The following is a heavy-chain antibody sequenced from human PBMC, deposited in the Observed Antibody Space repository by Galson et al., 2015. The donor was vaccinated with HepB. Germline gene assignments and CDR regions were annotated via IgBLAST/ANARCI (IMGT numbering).Heavy chain of an antibody. CDR2: ISTYNGNT. J-gene: IGHJ4*02. CDR3: AGQGASHIDY. V-gene: IGHV1-18*04. CDR1: GYTFPNYG. D-gene: IGHD1-26*01. Sequence: SVKVSCKASGYTFPNYGISWVRQAPGQGLERTAWISTYNGNTNYAQKFQGRVTLTTDTSTSTVYMELRSLRSDDTAVYYCAGQGASHIDYWGQGTLVTVSS.